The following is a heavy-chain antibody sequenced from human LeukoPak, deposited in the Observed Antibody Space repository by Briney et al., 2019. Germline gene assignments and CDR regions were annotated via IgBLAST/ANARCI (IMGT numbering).Heavy chain of an antibody. CDR2: IYSSGNT. Sequence: SETLSLTCTVSGGSISNYYWSWIRQPAGKGLEWIGRIYSSGNTNYNPSLQSRVTLSVDTSKNQFSLKLSSVTAADTAVYYCARGGYYGSGNDFRFDPWGQGTLVTVSS. D-gene: IGHD3-10*01. V-gene: IGHV4-4*07. J-gene: IGHJ5*02. CDR3: ARGGYYGSGNDFRFDP. CDR1: GGSISNYY.